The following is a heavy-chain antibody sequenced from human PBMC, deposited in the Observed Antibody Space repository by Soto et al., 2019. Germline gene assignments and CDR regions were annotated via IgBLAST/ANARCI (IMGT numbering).Heavy chain of an antibody. CDR2: IYYSGST. CDR1: GGSISSYY. D-gene: IGHD3-22*01. J-gene: IGHJ4*02. CDR3: ARETQYYYDSSGYSAFDY. V-gene: IGHV4-59*12. Sequence: SETLSLICTVSGGSISSYYWSWIRQPPGKGLEWIGYIYYSGSTNYNPSLKSRVTISVDTSKNQFSLKLSSVTAADTAVYYCARETQYYYDSSGYSAFDYWGQGTLVTVSS.